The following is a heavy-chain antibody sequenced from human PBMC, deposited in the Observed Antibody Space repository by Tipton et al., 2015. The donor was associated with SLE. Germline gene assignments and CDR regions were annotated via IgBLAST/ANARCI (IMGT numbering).Heavy chain of an antibody. D-gene: IGHD6-13*01. CDR1: GVSISSYY. Sequence: TLSLTCTVSGVSISSYYWSWIRQPPGKGLEWIGYIYYSGSTDYNPSLKSRVTMSMDTSKNQFSLKLSSVTAADTAVYYCARRGYPPVSWGQGTLVTVSS. J-gene: IGHJ5*02. V-gene: IGHV4-59*12. CDR2: IYYSGST. CDR3: ARRGYPPVS.